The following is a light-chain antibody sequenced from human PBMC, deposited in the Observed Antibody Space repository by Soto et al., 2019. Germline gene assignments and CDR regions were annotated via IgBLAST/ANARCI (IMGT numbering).Light chain of an antibody. CDR2: GAS. CDR1: QSVSST. Sequence: EIVMAQSPATLSVSPGERATLSCRASQSVSSTLAWYQQKPGQAPWLLIYGASTRATGVPARFSGSGSGTEFTLTISSLQSEDFAVYYCQQYNNWPLTFGGGTQVDIK. V-gene: IGKV3-15*01. CDR3: QQYNNWPLT. J-gene: IGKJ4*01.